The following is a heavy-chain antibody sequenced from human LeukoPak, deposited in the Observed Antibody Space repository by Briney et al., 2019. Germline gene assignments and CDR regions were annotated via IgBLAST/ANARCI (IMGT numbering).Heavy chain of an antibody. J-gene: IGHJ4*02. D-gene: IGHD1-20*01. CDR3: ARDVSLERRFFDY. Sequence: GASVKVSRMASGYTFTGYYMHWVRQAPGQGVEWMGWINPNSGGTNYAQKFQGRVTMTRDTSISTAYMQLSRLRSDDTAVYYCARDVSLERRFFDYWGQGTLVTVSS. V-gene: IGHV1-2*02. CDR1: GYTFTGYY. CDR2: INPNSGGT.